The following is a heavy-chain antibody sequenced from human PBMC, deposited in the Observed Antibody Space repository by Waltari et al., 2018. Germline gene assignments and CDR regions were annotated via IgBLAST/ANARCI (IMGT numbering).Heavy chain of an antibody. CDR3: ARRLVVAGTLDVFDL. V-gene: IGHV3-53*03. Sequence: EVQLVESGGDLIQPGGYLRLSCAASGFPVNSNYINWVRQSPGKGLEWVSCVYVTGNTDYADSVKGRFTTSRDNSKNTVYLQMDSLRVEDTAMYYCARRLVVAGTLDVFDLWGQGTRVIVSS. CDR2: VYVTGNT. D-gene: IGHD2-15*01. J-gene: IGHJ3*01. CDR1: GFPVNSNY.